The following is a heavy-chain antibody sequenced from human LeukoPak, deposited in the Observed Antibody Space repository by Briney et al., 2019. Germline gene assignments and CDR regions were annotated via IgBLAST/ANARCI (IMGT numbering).Heavy chain of an antibody. Sequence: GGSLRLSCAASGFTFSSYAMSWVRQAPGKGLEWVSAISGSGGNTYYADSVKGRFTISRDNSKETLYLQMNSLRAEDTAAYYCAKDQGSSSLYYYYGMDVWGQGTTVTVSS. CDR3: AKDQGSSSLYYYYGMDV. V-gene: IGHV3-23*01. D-gene: IGHD6-6*01. CDR2: ISGSGGNT. J-gene: IGHJ6*02. CDR1: GFTFSSYA.